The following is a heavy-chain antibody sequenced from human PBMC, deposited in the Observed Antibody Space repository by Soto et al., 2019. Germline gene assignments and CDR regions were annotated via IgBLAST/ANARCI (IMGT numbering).Heavy chain of an antibody. D-gene: IGHD4-17*01. J-gene: IGHJ4*01. CDR2: IYYTGST. Sequence: QVQLLESGPGLVKPSQTLSLTCTVSGGSISSGSYYWSWIRQHPGKGLEWIGYIYYTGSTYYNPSLKSRVSISVDTSKNQSSLKLSSVTAADTAVYYWARVPPPTTVVTHHYFDYWGHGTLVTVSS. CDR1: GGSISSGSYY. CDR3: ARVPPPTTVVTHHYFDY. V-gene: IGHV4-31*03.